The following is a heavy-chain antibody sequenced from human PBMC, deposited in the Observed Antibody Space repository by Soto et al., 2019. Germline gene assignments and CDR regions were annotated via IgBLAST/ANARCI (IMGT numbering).Heavy chain of an antibody. CDR2: IYYSGST. CDR1: GGSISRSSYY. Sequence: SETLSLTCTVFGGSISRSSYYWGWIRQAPGKGLEWIGSIYYSGSTYYNPSLKSRVTISVDTSKNQFSLKLSSVTAADTAVYYCARRLYYDSSGFEGGGMDVWGQGTTVT. V-gene: IGHV4-39*01. D-gene: IGHD3-22*01. J-gene: IGHJ6*02. CDR3: ARRLYYDSSGFEGGGMDV.